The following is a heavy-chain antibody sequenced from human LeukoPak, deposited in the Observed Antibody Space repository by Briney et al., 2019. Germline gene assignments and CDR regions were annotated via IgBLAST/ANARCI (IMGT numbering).Heavy chain of an antibody. CDR1: GFTLSSYD. V-gene: IGHV3-13*01. D-gene: IGHD6-19*01. J-gene: IGHJ5*02. CDR3: ARAVAGTHWFDP. Sequence: GGSLRLSCAASGFTLSSYDMHWVRPATGKGREWVSGIDIPGNTYYPDSVKGRFTMSRESAKNSLYLQMNSLRAGDTAVYYCARAVAGTHWFDPWGQGTLVTVSS. CDR2: IDIPGNT.